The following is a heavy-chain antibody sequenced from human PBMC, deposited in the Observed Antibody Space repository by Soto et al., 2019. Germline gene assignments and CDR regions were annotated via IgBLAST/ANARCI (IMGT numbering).Heavy chain of an antibody. V-gene: IGHV3-30*18. D-gene: IGHD1-1*01. Sequence: QVQLVESGGGVVQPGRSLRLSCAASGFTFSNYGMHWVRQAPGKGLEWVIVISYDGNVAYYADSVKGRFTISRDNSKNTLYLQLNSLRTEETAMYYCAKEGPITNWYFDYWGQGTRVTVSS. CDR1: GFTFSNYG. J-gene: IGHJ4*02. CDR2: ISYDGNVA. CDR3: AKEGPITNWYFDY.